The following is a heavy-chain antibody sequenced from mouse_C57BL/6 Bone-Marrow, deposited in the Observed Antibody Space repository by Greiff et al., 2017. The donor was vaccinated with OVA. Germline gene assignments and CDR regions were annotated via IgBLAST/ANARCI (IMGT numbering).Heavy chain of an antibody. Sequence: VQLKQSGTVLARPGASVKMSCKTSGYTFTSYWMHWVKQRPGQGLEWIGAIYPGNSDTSYNQKFQGKAKLTAVTSASTAHMELSSLTNEDSAVYYCTTVYDGYWAWFAYWGQGTLVTVSA. J-gene: IGHJ3*01. CDR1: GYTFTSYW. CDR3: TTVYDGYWAWFAY. V-gene: IGHV1-5*01. D-gene: IGHD2-3*01. CDR2: IYPGNSDT.